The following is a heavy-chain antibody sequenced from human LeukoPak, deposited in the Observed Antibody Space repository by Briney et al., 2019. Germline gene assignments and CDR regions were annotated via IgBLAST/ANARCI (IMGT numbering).Heavy chain of an antibody. Sequence: ASVKVSCKASGYTFTSYGISWVRQAPGQGLEWMGWISAYNGNTNYAQKLQGRVTMTTDTSTSTAYMELSSLRSEDTAVYYCARDSPGIQPGRGFDYWGQGTLVTVSS. V-gene: IGHV1-18*01. D-gene: IGHD5-18*01. J-gene: IGHJ4*02. CDR2: ISAYNGNT. CDR1: GYTFTSYG. CDR3: ARDSPGIQPGRGFDY.